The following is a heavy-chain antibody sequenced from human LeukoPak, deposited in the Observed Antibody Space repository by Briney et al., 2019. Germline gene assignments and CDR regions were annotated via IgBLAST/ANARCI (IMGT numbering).Heavy chain of an antibody. J-gene: IGHJ4*02. CDR3: ARQAGIAVAGAFDY. CDR1: GYSFTNYW. CDR2: IYPGDSDT. D-gene: IGHD6-19*01. Sequence: GESLKISCKGSGYSFTNYWTAWVRQMPGKGLEWMGIIYPGDSDTRYSPSFQGQVTISADKSISTAYLQWSSLKASDTAMYYCARQAGIAVAGAFDYWGQGTLVTVSS. V-gene: IGHV5-51*01.